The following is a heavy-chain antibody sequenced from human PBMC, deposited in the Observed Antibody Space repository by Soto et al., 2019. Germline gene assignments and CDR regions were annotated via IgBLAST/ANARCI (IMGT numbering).Heavy chain of an antibody. V-gene: IGHV5-51*01. Sequence: GGALKISREGSGNNLSPFQIGRVPPKPGKGLEYMGIIYPGDSDTRYSPSFQGQVTISADKSISTAYLQWNSLKASDTAMYYCAGSIAPAGDAFDIWGQGTMVTVSS. J-gene: IGHJ3*02. CDR3: AGSIAPAGDAFDI. CDR2: IYPGDSDT. CDR1: GNNLSPFQ. D-gene: IGHD6-13*01.